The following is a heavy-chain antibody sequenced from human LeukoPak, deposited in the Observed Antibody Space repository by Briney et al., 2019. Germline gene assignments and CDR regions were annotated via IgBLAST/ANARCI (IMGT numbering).Heavy chain of an antibody. CDR3: AKVLYSGYDSLGY. D-gene: IGHD5-12*01. CDR2: IRYDGSNK. Sequence: GGSLRLSCAASGFTLSSYGMHWVRQAPGKGLEWVAFIRYDGSNKYYADSVKGRFTISRDNSKNTLYLQMNSLRAEDTAVYYCAKVLYSGYDSLGYWGQGTLVTVSS. CDR1: GFTLSSYG. J-gene: IGHJ4*02. V-gene: IGHV3-30*02.